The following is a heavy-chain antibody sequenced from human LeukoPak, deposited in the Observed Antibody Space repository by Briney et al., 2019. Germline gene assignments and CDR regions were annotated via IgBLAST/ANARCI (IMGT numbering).Heavy chain of an antibody. CDR3: ARGGGAYSSSWYFGNYFDY. CDR1: GYSFTSYW. D-gene: IGHD6-13*01. Sequence: GESLKISCKGSGYSFTSYWIGWVRQMPGKGLEWMGIIYPGDSDTRYSPSSQGQVTISADKSISTAYLQWSSLKASDTAMYYCARGGGAYSSSWYFGNYFDYWGQGTLVTVSS. J-gene: IGHJ4*02. CDR2: IYPGDSDT. V-gene: IGHV5-51*01.